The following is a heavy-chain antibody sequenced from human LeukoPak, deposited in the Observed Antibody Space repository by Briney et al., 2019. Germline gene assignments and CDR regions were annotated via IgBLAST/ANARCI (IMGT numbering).Heavy chain of an antibody. V-gene: IGHV3-23*01. CDR2: ISGSGGST. D-gene: IGHD6-19*01. CDR1: GFTFSSCA. Sequence: GGSLRLSCAASGFTFSSCAMSWVRLAPGKGLEWVSAISGSGGSTYYADSVKGRFTISRDNSKNTLYLQMNSLRAEDTAVYYCAAHSSGWYSMDYWGQGTLVTVSS. J-gene: IGHJ4*02. CDR3: AAHSSGWYSMDY.